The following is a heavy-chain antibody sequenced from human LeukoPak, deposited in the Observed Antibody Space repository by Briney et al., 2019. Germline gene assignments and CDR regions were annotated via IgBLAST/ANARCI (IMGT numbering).Heavy chain of an antibody. CDR3: ARQRDYYDSSGFDYFDY. CDR2: IHYSGST. CDR1: GGSISSYY. J-gene: IGHJ4*02. Sequence: SETLSLTCSVSGGSISSYYWSWIRQPPGKGLAWIGSIHYSGSTYYDPSLKSRVSISVDTSKNQFSLRLRSVTAADTAVYYCARQRDYYDSSGFDYFDYWGQGSLVTVSS. D-gene: IGHD3-22*01. V-gene: IGHV4-59*04.